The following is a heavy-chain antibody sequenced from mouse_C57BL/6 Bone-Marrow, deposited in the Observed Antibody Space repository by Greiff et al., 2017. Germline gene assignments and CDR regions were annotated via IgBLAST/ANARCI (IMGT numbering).Heavy chain of an antibody. V-gene: IGHV1-61*01. J-gene: IGHJ2*01. Sequence: QVQLQQPGAELVRPGSSVKLSCKASGYTFTSYWMDWVKQRPGQGLEWIGNIYPSDSETHYNQKFKDKATLTVDKSSSTAYMQLSSLTSEDSAVFYCSRWGGYDGYWGQGTTLTVSS. CDR3: SRWGGYDGY. CDR1: GYTFTSYW. D-gene: IGHD2-2*01. CDR2: IYPSDSET.